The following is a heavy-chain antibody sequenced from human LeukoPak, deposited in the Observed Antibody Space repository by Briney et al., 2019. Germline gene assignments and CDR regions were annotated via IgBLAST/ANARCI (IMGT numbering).Heavy chain of an antibody. CDR1: GFTFNNYA. CDR2: IKSKTDGGTT. CDR3: TTTVGVI. J-gene: IGHJ3*02. D-gene: IGHD3-10*01. V-gene: IGHV3-15*01. Sequence: PGGSLILSCAASGFTFNNYAMSWVRQAPGKGLEWVGRIKSKTDGGTTDYAAPVKGRFTTSRDDSKNTLYLQMNSLKTEDTAVYYCTTTVGVIWGQGTMVTVSS.